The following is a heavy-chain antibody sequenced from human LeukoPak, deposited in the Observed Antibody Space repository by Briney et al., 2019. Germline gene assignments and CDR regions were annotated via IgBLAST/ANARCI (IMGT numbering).Heavy chain of an antibody. D-gene: IGHD1-26*01. CDR3: AKGGGADHFDY. Sequence: GGSLRLSCAASGFTFSGSAMHWVRQASGKGLEWVGRIRSKANSYATAYAASVKGRFTISRDDSKNTAYLQMNSLRAEDTAVYYCAKGGGADHFDYWGQGTLVTVSS. CDR1: GFTFSGSA. J-gene: IGHJ4*02. V-gene: IGHV3-73*01. CDR2: IRSKANSYAT.